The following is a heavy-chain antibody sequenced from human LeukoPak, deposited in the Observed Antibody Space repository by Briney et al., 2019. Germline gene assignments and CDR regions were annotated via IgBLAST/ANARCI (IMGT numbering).Heavy chain of an antibody. D-gene: IGHD3-10*01. CDR3: AREGGYGSGFPPF. CDR1: GGSISSSSYY. Sequence: SETLSLTCTVSGGSISSSSYYWGWIRQPPGKGLEWIGSIYYSGSTYYNPSLKSRVTISVDTSKNQFSLKLSSVTAADTAVYYCAREGGYGSGFPPFWGQGALVTVSS. CDR2: IYYSGST. V-gene: IGHV4-39*07. J-gene: IGHJ4*02.